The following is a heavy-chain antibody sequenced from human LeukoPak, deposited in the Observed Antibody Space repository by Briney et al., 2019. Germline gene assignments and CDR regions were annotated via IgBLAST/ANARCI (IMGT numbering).Heavy chain of an antibody. Sequence: PSETLSLTCTVSGGSISSYYWSWIRQPPGKGLEWIGYIYYSGSTNYNPSLKSRVTISVDTSKNQFSLRLSSVTAADTAVYYCARHLGDNSDYSVDVWGQGTTVTVSS. CDR2: IYYSGST. V-gene: IGHV4-59*01. D-gene: IGHD3-22*01. CDR1: GGSISSYY. CDR3: ARHLGDNSDYSVDV. J-gene: IGHJ6*02.